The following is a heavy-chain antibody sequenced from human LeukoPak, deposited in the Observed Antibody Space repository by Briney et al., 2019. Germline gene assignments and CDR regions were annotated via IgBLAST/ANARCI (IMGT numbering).Heavy chain of an antibody. CDR2: IYSGGSA. CDR3: SRDTMVVTASLSGGWFDP. J-gene: IGHJ5*02. CDR1: GGSISSGRHY. D-gene: IGHD2-21*02. V-gene: IGHV4-61*02. Sequence: KPSQTLSLTCTVSGGSISSGRHYLSWIRQPAGKGLEWIGRIYSGGSASYNPSLTGRVTISVDTSKNQFSLMLTSVTAADTAVYYCSRDTMVVTASLSGGWFDPWGQGTLVTVSS.